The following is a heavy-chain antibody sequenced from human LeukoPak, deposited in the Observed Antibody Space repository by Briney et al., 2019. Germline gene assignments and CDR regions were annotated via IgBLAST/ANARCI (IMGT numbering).Heavy chain of an antibody. CDR1: GFTVSGNY. V-gene: IGHV3-53*01. J-gene: IGHJ6*03. Sequence: GGSLRLSCAASGFTVSGNYMSWVRQAPGKWLEWVSVIYSGGSTYYADSVKGRFTISRDNSKNTLYLQMNSLRAEDTAVYYCARSIPGIAAAGTNYYYYMDVWGKGTTVTVSS. CDR2: IYSGGST. CDR3: ARSIPGIAAAGTNYYYYMDV. D-gene: IGHD6-13*01.